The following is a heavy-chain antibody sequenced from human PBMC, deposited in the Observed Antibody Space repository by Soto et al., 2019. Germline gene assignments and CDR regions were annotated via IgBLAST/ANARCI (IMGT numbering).Heavy chain of an antibody. J-gene: IGHJ4*02. Sequence: GESLKISCKGSGYSFTTYWISWVRQMPGKGLEWMGKIDPSDSYTNYSPSFQGHVTISADKSINTAYLQWSSLKASDTAMYYCARHSGPYSSSSVGMDYWGPGTLVTVSS. CDR2: IDPSDSYT. V-gene: IGHV5-10-1*01. CDR3: ARHSGPYSSSSVGMDY. CDR1: GYSFTTYW. D-gene: IGHD6-6*01.